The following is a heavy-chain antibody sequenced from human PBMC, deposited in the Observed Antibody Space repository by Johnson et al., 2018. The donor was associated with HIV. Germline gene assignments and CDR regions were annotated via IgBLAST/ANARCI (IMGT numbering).Heavy chain of an antibody. CDR3: ARDRLREGYAFDI. V-gene: IGHV3-9*01. D-gene: IGHD1-26*01. CDR2: ISWNSGSI. J-gene: IGHJ3*02. Sequence: VQLVESGGGLVQPGRSLRLSCAASGFTFDYYDMHWVRQAPGKGLEWVSCISWNSGSIGFADSVKGRFTISRDNAKNSLSLQMNSLRAEDTALYYCARDRLREGYAFDIWGQGTMVTVSS. CDR1: GFTFDYYD.